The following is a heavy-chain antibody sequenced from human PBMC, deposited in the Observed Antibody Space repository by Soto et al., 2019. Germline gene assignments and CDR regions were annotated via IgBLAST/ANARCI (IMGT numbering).Heavy chain of an antibody. D-gene: IGHD6-13*01. J-gene: IGHJ5*02. CDR2: INHGGST. CDR3: ARGRSVIAAVNNWFDP. V-gene: IGHV4-34*01. CDR1: GGSFSGYY. Sequence: QVQLQQWGAGLLKPSETLSLTCAVYGGSFSGYYWSWIRQPPGKGLEWIGEINHGGSTNYNPSLKSRVTISVDTSKNQFSLKLSSVTAADTAVYYCARGRSVIAAVNNWFDPWGQGTLVTVSS.